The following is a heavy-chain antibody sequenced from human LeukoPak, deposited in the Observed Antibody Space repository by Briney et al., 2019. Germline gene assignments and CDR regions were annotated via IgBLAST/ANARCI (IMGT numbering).Heavy chain of an antibody. CDR3: AKDGSDYSKHIHQTFDY. CDR2: ISGSGGST. Sequence: GGYLRLSCAASGFTFSSYAMSWVRQAPGKGLEWVSAISGSGGSTYYADSVKGRFTISRDNSKNTLYLQMNSLRAEDTAVYYFAKDGSDYSKHIHQTFDYWGQGTLVTVSS. CDR1: GFTFSSYA. J-gene: IGHJ4*02. D-gene: IGHD4-11*01. V-gene: IGHV3-23*01.